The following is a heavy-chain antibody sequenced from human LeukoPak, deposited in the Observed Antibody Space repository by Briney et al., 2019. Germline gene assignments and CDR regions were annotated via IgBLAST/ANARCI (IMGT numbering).Heavy chain of an antibody. CDR2: ISGSGGST. J-gene: IGHJ4*02. V-gene: IGHV3-23*01. Sequence: GGSLRLSCAASGFTFSSYVMTWVRQAPGKGLEWVSGISGSGGSTYYADSVKGRFTISRDNSKNTLYLQMNSLRAEDTAVYYCAKDRSSSWYHPTDYWGQGTVVTVSS. CDR3: AKDRSSSWYHPTDY. D-gene: IGHD6-19*01. CDR1: GFTFSSYV.